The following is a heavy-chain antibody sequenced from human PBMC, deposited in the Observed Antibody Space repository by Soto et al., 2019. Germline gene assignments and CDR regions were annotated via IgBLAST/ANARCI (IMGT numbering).Heavy chain of an antibody. D-gene: IGHD3-22*01. CDR2: IIPIFGTA. CDR3: AVDTYYYDSSGYYVFGY. Sequence: SVKVSCKASGGTFSSYAISWVRQAPGQGLELMGGIIPIFGTANYAQKFQGRVTITADESTSTAYMELSSLRSEDTAVYSCAVDTYYYDSSGYYVFGYWGQGTLVTVYS. V-gene: IGHV1-69*13. J-gene: IGHJ4*02. CDR1: GGTFSSYA.